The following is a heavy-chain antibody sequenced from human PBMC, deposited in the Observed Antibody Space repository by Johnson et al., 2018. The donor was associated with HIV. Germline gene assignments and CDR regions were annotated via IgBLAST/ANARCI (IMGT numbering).Heavy chain of an antibody. CDR3: ARGIAAAAMTLHAFDI. J-gene: IGHJ3*02. CDR2: ISYDGRNK. CDR1: GFTFSSYG. V-gene: IGHV3-30*03. Sequence: QVQLVESGGGVVQPGRSLRLSCAASGFTFSSYGMHWVRQAPGKGLEWVAVISYDGRNKYYADSVTGRFIISRDNSKNTLNLQMNSLRAEDTAVYYCARGIAAAAMTLHAFDIWGQGAVVTVPS. D-gene: IGHD6-13*01.